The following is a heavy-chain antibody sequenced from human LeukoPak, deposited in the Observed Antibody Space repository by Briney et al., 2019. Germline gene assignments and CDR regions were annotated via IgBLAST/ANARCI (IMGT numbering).Heavy chain of an antibody. V-gene: IGHV3-7*03. CDR3: TGGTGWDLNY. CDR2: INHNGNVN. J-gene: IGHJ4*02. Sequence: GGSLRLSCAASGFTFSSYWMNWARQAPGKGLEWVACINHNGNVNYYVDSVKGRFTISRDNAKNSLYLQMSSLRADDTAVYYCTGGTGWDLNYWGQGTLVTVSS. CDR1: GFTFSSYW. D-gene: IGHD3/OR15-3a*01.